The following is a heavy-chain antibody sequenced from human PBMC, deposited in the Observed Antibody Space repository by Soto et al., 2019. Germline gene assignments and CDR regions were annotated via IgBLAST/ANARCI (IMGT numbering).Heavy chain of an antibody. V-gene: IGHV1-69*12. CDR2: IIPMFGTA. D-gene: IGHD5-18*01. CDR1: GGTFSTYA. J-gene: IGHJ4*02. Sequence: QVQLVQSGAEVKKPESSVKVSCKAPGGTFSTYAISWVRQAPGQGLEWMGGIIPMFGTANYAQRFQDRVTITADESTNRVHMELSSLRSEDTAVYFCASGIQLWLRRINNGYSGWGQGTLVTVSS. CDR3: ASGIQLWLRRINNGYSG.